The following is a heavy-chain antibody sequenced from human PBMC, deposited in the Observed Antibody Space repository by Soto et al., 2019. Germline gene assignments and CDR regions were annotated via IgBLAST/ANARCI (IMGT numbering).Heavy chain of an antibody. V-gene: IGHV1-46*01. CDR1: GYTFTSYY. Sequence: GASVKVSCKASGYTFTSYYMHWVRQAPGQGLEWMGIINPSGGSTSYAQKFQGRVTMTRDTSTSTVYMELSSLRSEDTAVYYCHTIGYCSSTSCQTYYFDYWGQGTLVTVSS. CDR3: HTIGYCSSTSCQTYYFDY. D-gene: IGHD2-2*01. J-gene: IGHJ4*02. CDR2: INPSGGST.